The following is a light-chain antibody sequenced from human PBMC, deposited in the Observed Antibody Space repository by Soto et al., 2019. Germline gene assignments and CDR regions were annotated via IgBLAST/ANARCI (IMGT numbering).Light chain of an antibody. V-gene: IGLV2-14*01. J-gene: IGLJ3*02. CDR2: EVI. CDR3: CSFVDSDTVL. CDR1: NSDVNY. Sequence: QSALTQPASVSGAPGQSITISCTGTNSDVNYVSWHQQHPGKAPKLMIYEVINRSSGVSTRFSGSKSGNTASLTISGLQPEDEADYFCCSFVDSDTVLFGGGTKLTVL.